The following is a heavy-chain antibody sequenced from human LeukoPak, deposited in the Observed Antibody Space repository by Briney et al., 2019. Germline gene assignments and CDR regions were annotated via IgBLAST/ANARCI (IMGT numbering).Heavy chain of an antibody. CDR2: INSDGSST. CDR3: ARVGGSDYGTIGY. CDR1: GFTFSSYW. V-gene: IGHV3-74*01. D-gene: IGHD4-17*01. Sequence: GGSLRLSCAASGFTFSSYWMHWDRQAPGKGLVWVSRINSDGSSTSYADSVKGRFTISRDNAKNTLYLQMNSLRAEDTAVYYCARVGGSDYGTIGYWGQGTLVTVSS. J-gene: IGHJ4*02.